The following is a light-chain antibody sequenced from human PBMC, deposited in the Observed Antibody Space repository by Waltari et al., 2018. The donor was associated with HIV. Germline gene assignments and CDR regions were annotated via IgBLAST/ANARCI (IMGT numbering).Light chain of an antibody. V-gene: IGLV1-44*01. CDR2: GDD. Sequence: HSVLTQPASVSATPGQRVTIPCSGSGSTIGTNTVSWYQIFPGTAPKFFIFGDDQRPSGVPDRFSGSKSGTSASLTISGLQSEDEATYFCAAWDDSLNGQVVFGGGTLLTVL. CDR3: AAWDDSLNGQVV. J-gene: IGLJ2*01. CDR1: GSTIGTNT.